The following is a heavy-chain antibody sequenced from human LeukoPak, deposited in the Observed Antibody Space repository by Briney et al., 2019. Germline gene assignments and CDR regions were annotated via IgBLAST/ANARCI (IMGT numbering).Heavy chain of an antibody. CDR1: GYTFTSYF. Sequence: ASLKVSCKASGYTFTSYFLHWVRQAPGQGLEWMEIINPSGGSTSYVQKFQGRVTMTRDTSTSTVYMELSSLRSDDTAMYYSARDLKSSASLEDWGQGTLVIVSS. CDR3: ARDLKSSASLED. V-gene: IGHV1-46*01. CDR2: INPSGGST. J-gene: IGHJ4*02. D-gene: IGHD3-22*01.